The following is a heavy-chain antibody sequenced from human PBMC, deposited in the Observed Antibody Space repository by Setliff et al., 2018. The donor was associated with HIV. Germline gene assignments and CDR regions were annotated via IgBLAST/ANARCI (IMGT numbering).Heavy chain of an antibody. J-gene: IGHJ3*02. Sequence: GGSLRLSCTASGFSLSNHAMHWLRQAPGKGLEWVAVISYDGNIKYYADSVKGRFTISRDNSKTTLYVQMNSLRAEDTAVYYCARDPTYYFDSSGPYDAFDIWGQGTMVTVSS. V-gene: IGHV3-30*19. CDR2: ISYDGNIK. D-gene: IGHD3-22*01. CDR3: ARDPTYYFDSSGPYDAFDI. CDR1: GFSLSNHA.